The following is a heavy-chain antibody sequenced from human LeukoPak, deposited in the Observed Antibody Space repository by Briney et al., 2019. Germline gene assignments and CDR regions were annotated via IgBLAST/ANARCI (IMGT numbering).Heavy chain of an antibody. CDR1: GGSISSHY. J-gene: IGHJ4*02. Sequence: PSETLSLTCTVSGGSISSHYWSWILQPPGKGLEWIGYIYNSGSPNYNPSFKSRVTISVDTSKNRFSLKMTSVTAADTAVYYCARGGYSYGYDDDFEYWGQGILVTVSS. D-gene: IGHD5-18*01. CDR2: IYNSGSP. CDR3: ARGGYSYGYDDDFEY. V-gene: IGHV4-59*11.